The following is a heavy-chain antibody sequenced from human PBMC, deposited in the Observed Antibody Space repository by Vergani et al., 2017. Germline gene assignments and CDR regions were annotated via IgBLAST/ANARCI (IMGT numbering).Heavy chain of an antibody. Sequence: EVLLVQSGAEVMKPGATVKISCKVSGYTFSDYYMHWVRQAPGKGPEWMGLVDPEDGETKYAEKFQGRVTINADTATDTAYMELSSLRSEDTAVYYCATGQQRMDVWGQGTTVTVSS. D-gene: IGHD6-13*01. J-gene: IGHJ6*02. CDR1: GYTFSDYY. CDR2: VDPEDGET. V-gene: IGHV1-69-2*01. CDR3: ATGQQRMDV.